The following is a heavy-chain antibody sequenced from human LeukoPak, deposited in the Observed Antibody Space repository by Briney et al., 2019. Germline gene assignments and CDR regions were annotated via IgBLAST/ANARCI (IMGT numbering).Heavy chain of an antibody. Sequence: ASVKVSCKASGYTFTRYYMHWVRQAPGQGLEWMGWINPNSGGTNYAQKFQGRVTMTRDTSISTAYMELTRLRSDDTAVYYCSRIVVVVAATSEKYNWFDPWGQGTLVTVSS. J-gene: IGHJ5*02. CDR3: SRIVVVVAATSEKYNWFDP. CDR1: GYTFTRYY. CDR2: INPNSGGT. V-gene: IGHV1-2*02. D-gene: IGHD2-15*01.